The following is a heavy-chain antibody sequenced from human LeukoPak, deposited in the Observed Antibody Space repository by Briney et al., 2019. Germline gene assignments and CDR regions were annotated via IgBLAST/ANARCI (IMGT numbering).Heavy chain of an antibody. CDR3: ARDGIVVVITTAFAFDI. V-gene: IGHV4-39*07. D-gene: IGHD3-22*01. CDR2: IYYSGST. Sequence: PSETLSLTCAVYGGSFSSYYWGWIRQPPGKGLEWIGSIYYSGSTYYNPSLKSRVTISVDTSKNQFSLKLSSVTAADTAVYYCARDGIVVVITTAFAFDIWGQGTMVTVSS. CDR1: GGSFSSYY. J-gene: IGHJ3*02.